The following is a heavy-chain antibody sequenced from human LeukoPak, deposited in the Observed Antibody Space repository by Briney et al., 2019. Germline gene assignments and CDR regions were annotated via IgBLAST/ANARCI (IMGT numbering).Heavy chain of an antibody. Sequence: ASVKVSCKASGYTFTSYGISWVRQAPGQGLEWMGWISAYNGNTNYAQKLQGRVTMTTDTSTSTAYMELRSLRSDDTAVYYCARVCLVRGVIRSVAYSGHGNPVSASS. J-gene: IGHJ4*01. V-gene: IGHV1-18*01. D-gene: IGHD3-10*01. CDR2: ISAYNGNT. CDR1: GYTFTSYG. CDR3: ARVCLVRGVIRSVAY.